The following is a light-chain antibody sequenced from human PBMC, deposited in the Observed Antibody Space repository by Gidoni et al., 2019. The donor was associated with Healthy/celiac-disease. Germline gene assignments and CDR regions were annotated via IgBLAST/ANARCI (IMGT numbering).Light chain of an antibody. V-gene: IGLV2-14*01. CDR3: SSYTSSSTLVV. CDR2: DVS. CDR1: SSDVGGYNY. Sequence: QSALTQPASVSGSPGQSITISCPGTSSDVGGYNYVSWYQQHPGKAPKLMIYDVSKRPSGVSNRFSGSKSGNTASLTMSGLQAEDEADYYCSSYTSSSTLVVFGGGTKLTVL. J-gene: IGLJ2*01.